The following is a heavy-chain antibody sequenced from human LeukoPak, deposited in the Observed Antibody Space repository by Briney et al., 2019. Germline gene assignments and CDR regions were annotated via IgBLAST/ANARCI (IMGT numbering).Heavy chain of an antibody. CDR1: GFTFSSHG. D-gene: IGHD3-22*01. CDR2: ISGSGGST. V-gene: IGHV3-23*01. Sequence: GGSLRLSCAASGFTFSSHGMSWVRQAPGKGLEWVSAISGSGGSTYYADSVKGRFTISRDNSKNTLYLQMNSLRAEDTAVYYCAREPYYYDSSGYSVDYWGQGTLVTVSS. J-gene: IGHJ4*02. CDR3: AREPYYYDSSGYSVDY.